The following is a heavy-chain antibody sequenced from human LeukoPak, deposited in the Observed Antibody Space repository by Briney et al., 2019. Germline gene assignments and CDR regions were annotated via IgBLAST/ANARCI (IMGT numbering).Heavy chain of an antibody. CDR3: ARGNYDFWSGYFSP. J-gene: IGHJ3*01. CDR1: GYSISSGYY. CDR2: IYHSGST. V-gene: IGHV4-38-2*02. Sequence: SETLSLTCTVFGYSISSGYYWGWIRQPPGKGLEWIGSIYHSGSTYYNPSLKSRVTISVDTSKNQFSLKLSSVTAADTAVYYCARGNYDFWSGYFSPWGQGTMVTVSS. D-gene: IGHD3-3*01.